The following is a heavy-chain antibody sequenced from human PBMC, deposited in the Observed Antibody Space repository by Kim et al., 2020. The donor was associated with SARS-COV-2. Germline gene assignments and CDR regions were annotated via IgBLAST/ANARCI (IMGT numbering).Heavy chain of an antibody. CDR3: ARDRGWLRVVGYFDY. D-gene: IGHD5-12*01. V-gene: IGHV3-30*15. J-gene: IGHJ4*02. Sequence: SGKGRSTISRDNSKNTRYLQMSSVRAEDTAVYYCARDRGWLRVVGYFDYWGQGTLVTVSS.